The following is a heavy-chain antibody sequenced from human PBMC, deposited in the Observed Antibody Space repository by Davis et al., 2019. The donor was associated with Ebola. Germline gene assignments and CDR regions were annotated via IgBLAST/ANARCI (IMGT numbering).Heavy chain of an antibody. CDR1: GGTFSSYA. J-gene: IGHJ4*02. V-gene: IGHV1-69*04. D-gene: IGHD1-14*01. Sequence: SVKVSCKASGGTFSSYAISWVRQAPGQGLEWMGRIIPILGIANYAQKFQGRVTITADKSTSTAYMELSSLRSEDTAVYYCARGVDRPGILWDYWGQGTLVTVSS. CDR2: IIPILGIA. CDR3: ARGVDRPGILWDY.